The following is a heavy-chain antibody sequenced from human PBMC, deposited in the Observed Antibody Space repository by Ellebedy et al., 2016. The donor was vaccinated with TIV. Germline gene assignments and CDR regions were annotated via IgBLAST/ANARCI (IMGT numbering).Heavy chain of an antibody. CDR3: ARDFLLGSPDYFDY. Sequence: SXXASGYFLTDFHIHWVRQAPGKGLEWVAVMSPGGNIKIYTDSVKGRFTISRDNSKKTLALQMNSLRPEDTAVYYCARDFLLGSPDYFDYWGRGTLVTVSS. J-gene: IGHJ4*02. V-gene: IGHV3-30-3*01. D-gene: IGHD3-10*01. CDR2: MSPGGNIK. CDR1: GYFLTDFH.